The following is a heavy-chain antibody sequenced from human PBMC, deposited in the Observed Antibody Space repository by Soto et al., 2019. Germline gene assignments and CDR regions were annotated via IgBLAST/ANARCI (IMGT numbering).Heavy chain of an antibody. Sequence: SETLSLTGSVSGGSLSSYYWSWIRQPPGKGLEYLGYIHNSGSTNYNPSLKSRVTMSLVTSKNQFSLKLSSVTAADTATYYCARDRIPSTWGQGTLVTVSS. CDR2: IHNSGST. V-gene: IGHV4-59*01. J-gene: IGHJ5*02. CDR3: ARDRIPST. CDR1: GGSLSSYY.